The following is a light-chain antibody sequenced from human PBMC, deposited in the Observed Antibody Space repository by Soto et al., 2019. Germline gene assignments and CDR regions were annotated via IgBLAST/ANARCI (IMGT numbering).Light chain of an antibody. CDR1: QRVSSY. J-gene: IGKJ4*01. Sequence: EIVLTQSPATLSLSPGERAALSCRARQRVSSYLAWYQQKPGQAPRLLIYDASKGATGIPARFSGSGSGTDFTLTISSLEPEDFAVYFCQQRSNWPSTFGGGTKVEI. CDR2: DAS. V-gene: IGKV3-11*01. CDR3: QQRSNWPST.